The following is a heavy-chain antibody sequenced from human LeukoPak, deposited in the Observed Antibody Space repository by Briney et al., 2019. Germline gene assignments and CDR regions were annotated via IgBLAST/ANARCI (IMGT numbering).Heavy chain of an antibody. CDR2: ISWDGGST. CDR3: AKDTSRGYNYYYYMDV. CDR1: GFTFDDYT. D-gene: IGHD5-12*01. Sequence: GGSLRLSCAAPGFTFDDYTMHWVRQAPGKGLEWVSLISWDGGSTYYGDSVKGRFTISRDNSKNSLYLQMNSLRTEDTALYYCAKDTSRGYNYYYYMDVWGKGSTVTVSS. V-gene: IGHV3-43*01. J-gene: IGHJ6*03.